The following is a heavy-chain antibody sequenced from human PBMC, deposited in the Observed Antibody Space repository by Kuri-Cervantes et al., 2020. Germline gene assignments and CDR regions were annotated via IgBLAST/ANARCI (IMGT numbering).Heavy chain of an antibody. J-gene: IGHJ4*02. CDR2: INPSGGST. CDR3: ARGEDLLRFLECYQN. CDR1: GYTFTSYY. D-gene: IGHD3-3*01. V-gene: IGHV1-46*01. Sequence: ASVKVSCKVSGYTFTSYYIHWVRQAPGQGLEWMGIINPSGGSTNYAQKFQGRVTMTRDTSTSTVYMELSSLRSEDTAVYYCARGEDLLRFLECYQNWGQGTLVTVSS.